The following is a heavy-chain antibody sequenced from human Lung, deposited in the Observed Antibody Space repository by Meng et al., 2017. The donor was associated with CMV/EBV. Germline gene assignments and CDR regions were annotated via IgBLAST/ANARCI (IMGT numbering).Heavy chain of an antibody. CDR1: GFSFSSDA. J-gene: IGHJ6*02. CDR3: AKCGFSPLRIEIYAYHYGMDV. Sequence: SCAASGFSFSSDAMCWLHPAPRKGLEWVSAISCSGGSTYYTDSLKGLFTISRDNSKNTLYLQMNSLRAEDTAVYYCAKCGFSPLRIEIYAYHYGMDVXGQGXTVTVSS. D-gene: IGHD2-2*01. CDR2: ISCSGGST. V-gene: IGHV3-23*01.